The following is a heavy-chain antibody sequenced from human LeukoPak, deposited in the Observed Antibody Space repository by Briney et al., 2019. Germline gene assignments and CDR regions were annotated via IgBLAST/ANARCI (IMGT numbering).Heavy chain of an antibody. CDR3: ARAYCSSTSCYRLYYYYGMDV. CDR2: IKQDGSEK. J-gene: IGHJ6*04. V-gene: IGHV3-7*03. CDR1: GFTFSSYW. Sequence: GGSLRLSCAASGFTFSSYWMSWVRRAPGKGLEWVANIKQDGSEKYYVDSVKGRFTISRDNAKNSLYLQMNSLRAEDTAVYYCARAYCSSTSCYRLYYYYGMDVWGKGTTVTVSS. D-gene: IGHD2-2*01.